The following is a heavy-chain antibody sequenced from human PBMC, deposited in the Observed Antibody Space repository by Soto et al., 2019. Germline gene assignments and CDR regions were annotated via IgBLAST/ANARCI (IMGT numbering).Heavy chain of an antibody. Sequence: EVQLLESGGGLVQPGGSLRLSCVASGFISSDYVMSWVRQAPGKGLEWVSAIGGGGAGTSYSDSVKGRFTIFRDKSRKTVHLQLNRLRARDTAVYYWGDRFGIVPGFLGRNYHYRKEVWGQGTTVTVSS. D-gene: IGHD1-26*01. CDR3: GDRFGIVPGFLGRNYHYRKEV. J-gene: IGHJ6*02. CDR2: IGGGGAGT. CDR1: GFISSDYV. V-gene: IGHV3-23*01.